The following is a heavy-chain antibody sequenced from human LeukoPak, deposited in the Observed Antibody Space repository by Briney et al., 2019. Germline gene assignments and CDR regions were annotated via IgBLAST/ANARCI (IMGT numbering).Heavy chain of an antibody. J-gene: IGHJ1*01. CDR2: INAGNGNT. CDR1: GYTFTSYA. CDR3: ARGYCSSTSCQGYFQH. V-gene: IGHV1-3*01. Sequence: ASVKVSCKASGYTFTSYAMHWVRQAPGQRLEWMGWINAGNGNTKYSQKFQGRVTITRDTSASTAYMELSSLRSEDTAVYYCARGYCSSTSCQGYFQHWGQGTLVTVSS. D-gene: IGHD2-2*01.